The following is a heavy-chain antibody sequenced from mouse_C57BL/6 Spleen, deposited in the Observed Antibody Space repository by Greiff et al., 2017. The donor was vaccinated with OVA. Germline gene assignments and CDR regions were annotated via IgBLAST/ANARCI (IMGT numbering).Heavy chain of an antibody. CDR3: ARDGNSGWYFDF. V-gene: IGHV5-4*01. J-gene: IGHJ1*03. D-gene: IGHD2-1*01. CDR1: GFTFSSYA. Sequence: EVQLVESGGGLVKPGGSLKLSCAASGFTFSSYAMSWVRQTPEKRLEWVATISDGGSYTYYPDNVKGRFTISRDNAKNNLYLQMSHLKSEDTAMYYCARDGNSGWYFDFWGTGTTVTVSS. CDR2: ISDGGSYT.